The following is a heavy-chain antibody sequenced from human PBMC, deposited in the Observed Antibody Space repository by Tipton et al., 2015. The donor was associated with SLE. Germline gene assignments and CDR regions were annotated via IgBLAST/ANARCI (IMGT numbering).Heavy chain of an antibody. Sequence: VQSGGSLRLSCAASGFSFSNYGMHWVRQAAGKGLEWVAFIYYDGSNTYYADSVKGRFTISRDNSKNTLYLQLNRLRAEDTAMYYCVRDDRSPDGIIDYWGQGTLVTVSS. CDR1: GFSFSNYG. J-gene: IGHJ4*02. D-gene: IGHD2-2*01. CDR2: IYYDGSNT. V-gene: IGHV3-30*19. CDR3: VRDDRSPDGIIDY.